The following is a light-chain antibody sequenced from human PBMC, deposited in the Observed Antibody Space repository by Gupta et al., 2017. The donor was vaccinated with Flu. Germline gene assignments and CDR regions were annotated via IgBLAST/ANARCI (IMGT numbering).Light chain of an antibody. CDR3: QYYYSNNQV. Sequence: NFMLTQPHSVSESPGKTVTISCTRSSGTIANDHVQWYQQRPGSAPTTVISDDNRRPSGVPDRFSGSIDRSSTSDSLTISGLRTEDDAYYYCQYYYSNNQVFGGGTRLTVL. J-gene: IGLJ2*01. CDR2: DDN. V-gene: IGLV6-57*03. CDR1: SGTIANDH.